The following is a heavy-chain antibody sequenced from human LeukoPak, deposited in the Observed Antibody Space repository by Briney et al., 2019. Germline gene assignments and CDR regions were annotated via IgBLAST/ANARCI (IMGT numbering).Heavy chain of an antibody. CDR3: ARGGYCSSTSCRNWFDP. CDR1: GGSFSGYY. CDR2: INHSGST. J-gene: IGHJ5*02. V-gene: IGHV4-34*01. Sequence: SETLSLTCAVYGGSFSGYYWSWIRQPPGKGLEWIGEINHSGSTNYNPSLKSRVTISVDTSKNQFSLKLSSVTAADTAVYYCARGGYCSSTSCRNWFDPCGQGTLGTVSS. D-gene: IGHD2-2*01.